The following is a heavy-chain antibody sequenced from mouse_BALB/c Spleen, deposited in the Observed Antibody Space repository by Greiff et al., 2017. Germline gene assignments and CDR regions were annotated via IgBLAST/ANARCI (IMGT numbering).Heavy chain of an antibody. V-gene: IGHV2-9*02. CDR2: IWAGGST. D-gene: IGHD2-14*01. J-gene: IGHJ4*01. CDR3: ARDRDYYRYGGYAMDY. Sequence: VQRVESGPGLVAPSQSLSITCTVSGFSLTSYGVHWVRQPPGKGLEWLGVIWAGGSTNYNSALMSRLSISKDNSKSQVFLKMNSLQTDDTAMYYCARDRDYYRYGGYAMDYWGQGTSVTVSS. CDR1: GFSLTSYG.